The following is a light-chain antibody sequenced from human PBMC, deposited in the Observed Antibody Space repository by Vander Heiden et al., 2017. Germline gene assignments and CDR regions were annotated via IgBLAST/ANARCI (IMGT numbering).Light chain of an antibody. CDR2: GAS. CDR1: QSISIN. J-gene: IGKJ1*01. Sequence: EIVITQSPATLSVSPEERATPPCLAIQSISINLAWYQQKHGQAPRLLMYGASTRATGIPARFSGSGSGTEFTLTISSLQSEDFAVYYCQQYNNWPRTFGQGTKVEIK. V-gene: IGKV3-15*01. CDR3: QQYNNWPRT.